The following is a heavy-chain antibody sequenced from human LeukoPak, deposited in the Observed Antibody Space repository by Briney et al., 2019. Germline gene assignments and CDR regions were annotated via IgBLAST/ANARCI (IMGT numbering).Heavy chain of an antibody. Sequence: GGSLRLSCAASGFIFSSYSMNWVRQAPGKGLEWISYISSSSSTIYYADSVKGRFTISRDNAKNSLYLQMNSLRAEDTAVYYCASAMWPAGFDYWGQGTLVTVSS. D-gene: IGHD6-13*01. CDR3: ASAMWPAGFDY. V-gene: IGHV3-48*04. CDR1: GFIFSSYS. CDR2: ISSSSSTI. J-gene: IGHJ4*02.